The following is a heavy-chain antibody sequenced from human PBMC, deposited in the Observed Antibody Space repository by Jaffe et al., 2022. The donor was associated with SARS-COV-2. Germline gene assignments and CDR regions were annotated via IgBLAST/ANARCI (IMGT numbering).Heavy chain of an antibody. CDR1: GFTFRNYW. V-gene: IGHV3-7*01. CDR2: IKDDGSER. CDR3: ARQWID. D-gene: IGHD5-12*01. J-gene: IGHJ4*01. Sequence: EVQLVESGGDLVQPGGSLRLSCVASGFTFRNYWMSWVRQAPGKGLEWVAGIKDDGSERHYPDSVKGRFTISRDNAKNSLYLQINSLRLEDTAIYYCARQWIDWGQGTLVNVSS.